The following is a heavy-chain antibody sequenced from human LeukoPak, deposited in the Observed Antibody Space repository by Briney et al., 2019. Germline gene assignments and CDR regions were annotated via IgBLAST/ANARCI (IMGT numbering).Heavy chain of an antibody. D-gene: IGHD3-10*01. CDR3: AKVANRGWGDAFDI. CDR2: ISYDGRNK. V-gene: IGHV3-30*04. J-gene: IGHJ3*02. Sequence: GGSLRLSCAASGFTFSNYAMHWVRQAPGKGLEWMSVISYDGRNKYFADSVKGRFTLSRDNSKNTLYLQMNNLRAEDTAVYYCAKVANRGWGDAFDIWGQGTMVTVSS. CDR1: GFTFSNYA.